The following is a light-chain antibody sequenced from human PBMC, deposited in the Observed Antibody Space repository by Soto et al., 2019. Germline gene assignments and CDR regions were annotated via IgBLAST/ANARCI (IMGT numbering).Light chain of an antibody. CDR3: TSYTTTTLEI. V-gene: IGLV2-14*01. J-gene: IGLJ1*01. CDR1: RNDVGLYNY. Sequence: QSVLTQPASVSASPGQSITISCTGTRNDVGLYNYVSWYQHHPGNAPKLIIYGVSDWPSGVSNRFSGSKSGNTASLTISGLQAEDEADYYCTSYTTTTLEIFGTGTKVTVL. CDR2: GVS.